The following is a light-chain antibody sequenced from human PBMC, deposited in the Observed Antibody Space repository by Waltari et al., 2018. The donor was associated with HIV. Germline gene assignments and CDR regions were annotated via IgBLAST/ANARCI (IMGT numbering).Light chain of an antibody. CDR3: KSSTSRSTPCV. V-gene: IGLV2-14*03. J-gene: IGLJ1*01. Sequence: QSALTQPASVSGSPGQSITISCTGTDSDIGGHNSVAWYQQHPGKAPKLIIYDVNNRPSWFSNRFSGSKSGNTASLTISGLQAEDEADYYCKSSTSRSTPCVFGSGTKVTVL. CDR1: DSDIGGHNS. CDR2: DVN.